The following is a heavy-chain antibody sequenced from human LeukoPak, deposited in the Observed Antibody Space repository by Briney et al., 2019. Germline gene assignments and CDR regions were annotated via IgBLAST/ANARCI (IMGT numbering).Heavy chain of an antibody. CDR2: MNPNSGNT. J-gene: IGHJ6*03. V-gene: IGHV1-8*03. D-gene: IGHD2-2*01. CDR1: GYTFTSYG. Sequence: ASVKVSCKASGYTFTSYGISWVRQAPGQGLEWMGWMNPNSGNTGYAQKFQGRVTITRNTSISTAYMELSSLRSEDTAVYYCARGVRCSSTSARSVRYYYMDVRGKGTTVTVSS. CDR3: ARGVRCSSTSARSVRYYYMDV.